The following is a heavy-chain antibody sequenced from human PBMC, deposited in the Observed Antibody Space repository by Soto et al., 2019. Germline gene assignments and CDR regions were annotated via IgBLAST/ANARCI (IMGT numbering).Heavy chain of an antibody. J-gene: IGHJ5*02. CDR1: GGSISSYY. D-gene: IGHD3-10*01. CDR3: ARERRVHLSNWFAP. CDR2: IYYSGST. V-gene: IGHV4-59*01. Sequence: ASETLSLTCTVSGGSISSYYWSWIRQPPGKGLEWIGYIYYSGSTNYNPSLKSRVTISVDTSKNQFSLKLSSVTAADTAVYYCARERRVHLSNWFAPWGQGTLVTVSS.